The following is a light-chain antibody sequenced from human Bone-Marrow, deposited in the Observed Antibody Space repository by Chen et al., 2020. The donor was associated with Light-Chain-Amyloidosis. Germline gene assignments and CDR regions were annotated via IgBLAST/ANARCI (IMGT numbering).Light chain of an antibody. CDR2: EVT. CDR1: SSDVGVDNH. J-gene: IGLJ1*01. CDR3: SSYTITNTLV. V-gene: IGLV2-14*01. Sequence: QSGSNQPADVSGVPGQSITIYCTGTSSDVGVDNHVSWYQQHPDKAPKLMIYEVTNRPSWFPDRFSGSKSDNTTSLTISGLQTEDEADYFCSSYTITNTLVFGSGTRVTVL.